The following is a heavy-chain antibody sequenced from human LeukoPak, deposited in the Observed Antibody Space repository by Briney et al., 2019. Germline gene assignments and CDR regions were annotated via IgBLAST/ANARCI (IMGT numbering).Heavy chain of an antibody. CDR1: GFTFSTYW. CDR2: IKQDGSEK. D-gene: IGHD6-13*01. CDR3: ARDSAGNDY. J-gene: IGHJ4*02. Sequence: GGSLRLSCAASGFTFSTYWMSWVRQAPGRGLEWVANIKQDGSEKYYVDSVKGRFTISRDNAKNSLYLQMNSLRAEDTAMYYCARDSAGNDYWGQGTLVTVSS. V-gene: IGHV3-7*01.